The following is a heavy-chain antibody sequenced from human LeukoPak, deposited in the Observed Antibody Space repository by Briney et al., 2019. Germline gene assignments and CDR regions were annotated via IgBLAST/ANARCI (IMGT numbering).Heavy chain of an antibody. J-gene: IGHJ4*02. CDR1: GFTFTSSA. V-gene: IGHV1-58*02. CDR3: AAQSIAAAGMDY. CDR2: IVVGSGNT. Sequence: AVKVSCKASGFTFTSSAMQWVRRARGQRREWIGWIVVGSGNTNYAQKFQERVTITRDMSTSTAYMELRSLRSEDTAVYYCAAQSIAAAGMDYWGQGTLVTVSS. D-gene: IGHD6-13*01.